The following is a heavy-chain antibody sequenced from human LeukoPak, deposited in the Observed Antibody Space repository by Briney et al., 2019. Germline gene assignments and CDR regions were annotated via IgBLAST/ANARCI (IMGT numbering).Heavy chain of an antibody. CDR3: TTDLYYDFWSGYRRPYDY. V-gene: IGHV3-15*01. CDR1: GFTFSNAW. D-gene: IGHD3-3*01. CDR2: IKSKTDGGTT. Sequence: PGGSLRLSCAASGFTFSNAWMSWVRQAPGKGLEWVGRIKSKTDGGTTDYAAPVKGRFTISRDDSKNTLYLQMNSLKTEDTAVYYCTTDLYYDFWSGYRRPYDYWGQGTLVTVSS. J-gene: IGHJ4*02.